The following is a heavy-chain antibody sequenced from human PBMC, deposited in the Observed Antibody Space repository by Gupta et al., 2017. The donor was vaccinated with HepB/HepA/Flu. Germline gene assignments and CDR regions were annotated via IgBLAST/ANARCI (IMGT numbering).Heavy chain of an antibody. D-gene: IGHD6-19*01. V-gene: IGHV3-53*01. Sequence: EVQLVESGGGLIQPGGSLRLSCAASGFTVSSNYMSWVRQAPGKGLEWVSVIYSGGSTYYADSVKGRFTISRDNSKNTLYLQMNSLRAEDTAVYYCARDPGYSSGWYYFDYWGQGTLVTVSS. CDR2: IYSGGST. CDR1: GFTVSSNY. CDR3: ARDPGYSSGWYYFDY. J-gene: IGHJ4*02.